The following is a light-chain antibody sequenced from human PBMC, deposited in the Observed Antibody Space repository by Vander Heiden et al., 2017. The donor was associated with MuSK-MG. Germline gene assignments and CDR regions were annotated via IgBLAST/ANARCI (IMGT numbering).Light chain of an antibody. Sequence: DIQMTQSPSSLSASVGDRLTITCRASQTISNYLNWYQQKPGIAPKPLIAAASNLQSGVPSRFSGSGSGTDFTLNINGLQPEDCATYFCQQSYSIPFTFGPGTKVHVK. J-gene: IGKJ3*01. CDR1: QTISNY. V-gene: IGKV1-39*01. CDR2: AAS. CDR3: QQSYSIPFT.